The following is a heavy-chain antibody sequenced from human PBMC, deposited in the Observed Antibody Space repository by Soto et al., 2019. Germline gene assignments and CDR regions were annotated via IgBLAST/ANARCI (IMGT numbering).Heavy chain of an antibody. D-gene: IGHD6-13*01. V-gene: IGHV4-59*01. CDR1: GGSISSYY. Sequence: SETLSLTCTVSGGSISSYYWSWIRQPPGKGLEWIGYIYYSGSTNYNPSLKSRVTISVDTSKNQVSLKLSSVTAADTAVYYCARSGAGTYYYYYYMDVWGKWTTVTVSS. J-gene: IGHJ6*03. CDR2: IYYSGST. CDR3: ARSGAGTYYYYYYMDV.